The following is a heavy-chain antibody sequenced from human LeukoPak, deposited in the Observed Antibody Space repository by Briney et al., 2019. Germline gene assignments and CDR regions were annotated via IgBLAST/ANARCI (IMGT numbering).Heavy chain of an antibody. CDR2: IYYSGST. V-gene: IGHV4-30-4*08. J-gene: IGHJ6*03. CDR1: GGSISNYY. CDR3: AGATISYYMDV. Sequence: PSETLSLTCTVSGGSISNYYWSWIRQPPGKGLEWIGYIYYSGSTYYNPSLKSRVTISVDTSKNQFSLKLSSVTAADTAVYYCAGATISYYMDVWGKGTTVTVSS. D-gene: IGHD3-3*01.